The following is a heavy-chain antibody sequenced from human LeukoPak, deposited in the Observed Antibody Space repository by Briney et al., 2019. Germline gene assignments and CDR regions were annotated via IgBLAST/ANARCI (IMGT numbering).Heavy chain of an antibody. Sequence: GASVKVSCKASGYTFTSYDINWVRQATGQGLEWMGWMNPYSGNTGYAQKFQGRVTITRNTSISTAYMELSSLRSEDTAVYYCARGATFNYDFWSGYYIPNWFDPWGQGTLVTVSS. V-gene: IGHV1-8*03. CDR1: GYTFTSYD. CDR2: MNPYSGNT. D-gene: IGHD3-3*01. J-gene: IGHJ5*02. CDR3: ARGATFNYDFWSGYYIPNWFDP.